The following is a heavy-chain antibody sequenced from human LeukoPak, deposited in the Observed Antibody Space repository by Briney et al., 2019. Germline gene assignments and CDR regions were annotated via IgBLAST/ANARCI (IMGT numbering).Heavy chain of an antibody. CDR2: ISGRGGST. Sequence: GGSLRLSCAASGFTLSSYGMSWVRQAPGKGLEWVSAISGRGGSTYYADSVKGRFTISRDNSKNTLYLQMNSLRAEDTAVYYCARDHYYGSGSYFVYWGQGTLVTVSS. CDR1: GFTLSSYG. V-gene: IGHV3-23*01. J-gene: IGHJ4*02. CDR3: ARDHYYGSGSYFVY. D-gene: IGHD3-10*01.